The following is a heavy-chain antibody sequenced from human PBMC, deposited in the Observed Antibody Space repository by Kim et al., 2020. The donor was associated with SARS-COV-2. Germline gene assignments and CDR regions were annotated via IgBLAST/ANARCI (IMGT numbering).Heavy chain of an antibody. V-gene: IGHV4-34*01. Sequence: NYNPSVKRRVTISGDTSKNQCSLKRSSVTAADTAVYYCARAVPRVWFYPWGQGTLVTVSS. CDR3: ARAVPRVWFYP. J-gene: IGHJ5*02. D-gene: IGHD6-19*01.